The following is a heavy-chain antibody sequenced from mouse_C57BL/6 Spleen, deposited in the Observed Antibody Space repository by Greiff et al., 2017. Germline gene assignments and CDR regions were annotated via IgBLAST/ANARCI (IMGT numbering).Heavy chain of an antibody. D-gene: IGHD2-4*01. Sequence: QVQLQQPGTELVKPGASVKLSCKASGYTFTSYWMHWVKQRPGQGLEWIGNINPSNGGTNYNEKFKSKATLTVAKSSSTTYMQRSSLTSGDSAVYYCARDGIYYDYAWFAYWGQGTLVTVSA. CDR1: GYTFTSYW. V-gene: IGHV1-53*01. J-gene: IGHJ3*01. CDR3: ARDGIYYDYAWFAY. CDR2: INPSNGGT.